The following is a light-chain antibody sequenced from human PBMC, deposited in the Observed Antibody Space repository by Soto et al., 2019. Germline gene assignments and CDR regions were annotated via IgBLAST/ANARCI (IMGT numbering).Light chain of an antibody. V-gene: IGLV2-23*01. CDR2: EGS. Sequence: QSVLTQPASVSGSPGQSITFSCTGTSSDVGSYNLVSWYQQHPGKAPKLMIYEGSKRPSGVSNRFSGSKSGNTASLTISGLQAEDEADYYCCSYAGSSIVVFGGGTKLTVL. CDR3: CSYAGSSIVV. J-gene: IGLJ2*01. CDR1: SSDVGSYNL.